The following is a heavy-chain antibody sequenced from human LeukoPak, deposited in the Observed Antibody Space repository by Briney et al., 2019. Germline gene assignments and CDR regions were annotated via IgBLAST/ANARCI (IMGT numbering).Heavy chain of an antibody. V-gene: IGHV3-23*01. D-gene: IGHD1-26*01. CDR1: GFTFRNFA. CDR3: AKDNELFMS. CDR2: LSHGGTRT. Sequence: PGGSLRLSCAASGFTFRNFAMSWVRQAPGKGLEWVSGLSHGGTRTFYAASVKGRFTISRDDSNSTLFLQMDNLRVEDTATYYCAKDNELFMSWGQGTLVIVSS. J-gene: IGHJ5*02.